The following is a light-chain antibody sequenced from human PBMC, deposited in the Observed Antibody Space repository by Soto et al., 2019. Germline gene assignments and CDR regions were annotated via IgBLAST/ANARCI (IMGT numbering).Light chain of an antibody. V-gene: IGLV2-8*01. J-gene: IGLJ2*01. CDR2: DVN. CDR1: SSDIGYYDF. CDR3: SSQAGRNKYVI. Sequence: QSALTQPPSASGSPGQSVTISCTGTSSDIGYYDFVSWYQQHPDKAPKLIIYDVNKRPSGVPDRFSGSRSGNTASLTVSGLQAEDETTYYCSSQAGRNKYVIFGGGTKVTVL.